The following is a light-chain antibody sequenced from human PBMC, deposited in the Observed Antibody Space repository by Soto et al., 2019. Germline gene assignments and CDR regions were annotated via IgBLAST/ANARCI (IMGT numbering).Light chain of an antibody. CDR3: QSYDSSLRGVV. J-gene: IGLJ2*01. V-gene: IGLV1-40*01. Sequence: QSVLTQPPSVSGAPGQRVTISCTGSSSNIGAGYDVHWYQQLPGTAPKLLIYGNSNRPSGVPDRFSGSKSGTSASLAITGLQAEDEADYYRQSYDSSLRGVVFGGGTKLTAL. CDR1: SSNIGAGYD. CDR2: GNS.